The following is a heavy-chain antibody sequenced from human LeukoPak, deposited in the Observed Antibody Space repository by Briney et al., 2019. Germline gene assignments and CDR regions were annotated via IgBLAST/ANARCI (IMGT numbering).Heavy chain of an antibody. CDR2: IYPGDSDT. CDR1: GYSFTSYW. V-gene: IGHV5-51*01. Sequence: GESLKISCKGSGYSFTSYWIGWVRQMPGKGLEWMGIIYPGDSDTRYSPSFQGQVTISADKSISTAYLQWSSLKASDTAMYYCARPHGSHYDSSGYYYGVGAFDIWGQGTMVTVSS. J-gene: IGHJ3*02. CDR3: ARPHGSHYDSSGYYYGVGAFDI. D-gene: IGHD3-22*01.